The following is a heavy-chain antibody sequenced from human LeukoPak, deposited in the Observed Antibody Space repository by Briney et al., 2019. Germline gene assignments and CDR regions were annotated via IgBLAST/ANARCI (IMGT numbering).Heavy chain of an antibody. Sequence: GGSLRLSCAASGFTFISYWMHWVRQAPGKGLVWVSRINGYGSSTDFADSVKGRFTISRDNAKNSLYLQMNSLRAEDTAVYYCAREGIVGATIDYWGQGTLVTVSS. CDR1: GFTFISYW. D-gene: IGHD1-26*01. J-gene: IGHJ4*02. V-gene: IGHV3-74*01. CDR3: AREGIVGATIDY. CDR2: INGYGSST.